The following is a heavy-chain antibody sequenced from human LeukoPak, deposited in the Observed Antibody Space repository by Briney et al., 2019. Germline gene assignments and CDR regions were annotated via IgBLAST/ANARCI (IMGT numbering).Heavy chain of an antibody. D-gene: IGHD6-13*01. CDR3: AKDYEYNSNTWYFH. V-gene: IGHV3-23*01. Sequence: PGGSLRLSCAASGFSFSTYSFSWVRQAPGKGLEWVSGIIENGGETYYADSVRGRFTISRDNSKNTLYLQMNSLRAEDTAVYYCAKDYEYNSNTWYFHWGRGTLVSVSS. CDR1: GFSFSTYS. CDR2: IIENGGET. J-gene: IGHJ4*02.